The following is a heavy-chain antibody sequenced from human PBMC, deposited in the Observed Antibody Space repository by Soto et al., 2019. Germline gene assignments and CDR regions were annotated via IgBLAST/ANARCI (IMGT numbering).Heavy chain of an antibody. V-gene: IGHV1-2*04. J-gene: IGHJ6*02. D-gene: IGHD3-16*01. Sequence: ASVNVSCKASGYTFTGYCMHSVRQAPGQGLEWMGWINPNSGGTNYAPTFQRWVTTTRDTSISTAYMELSRLRSDDTAIYYCARDLAGGKSYYYRMDVWGQGTTVTV. CDR2: INPNSGGT. CDR1: GYTFTGYC. CDR3: ARDLAGGKSYYYRMDV.